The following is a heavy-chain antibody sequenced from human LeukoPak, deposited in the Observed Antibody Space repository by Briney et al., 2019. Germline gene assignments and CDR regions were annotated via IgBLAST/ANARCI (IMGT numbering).Heavy chain of an antibody. CDR3: ARDADVGTLFGVLSRYNWFDP. CDR2: INQDGNEK. Sequence: PGGSLRLSCAASGFSFNYFWMSWVRQAPGKGLEWVANINQDGNEKYYADSVKGRFTISRDNAKKSLYLQMNSLRAEDTAVYYCARDADVGTLFGVLSRYNWFDPWGQGALVTVSS. CDR1: GFSFNYFW. J-gene: IGHJ5*02. V-gene: IGHV3-7*01. D-gene: IGHD3-3*01.